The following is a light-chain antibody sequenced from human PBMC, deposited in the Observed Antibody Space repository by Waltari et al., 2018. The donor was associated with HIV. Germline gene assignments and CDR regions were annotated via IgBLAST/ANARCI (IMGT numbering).Light chain of an antibody. CDR2: DGD. V-gene: IGLV2-14*01. Sequence: QSALTQPASVSGSPGQTLTFSCSTFPADILYHHSISWFRHPPNGVLHLILLDGDNRPSGVPFRYSGTKTDTTASLTISGLLFEDEGDYYCSSYMPNGTLLFGGGTKVTVL. CDR1: PADILYHHS. CDR3: SSYMPNGTLL. J-gene: IGLJ2*01.